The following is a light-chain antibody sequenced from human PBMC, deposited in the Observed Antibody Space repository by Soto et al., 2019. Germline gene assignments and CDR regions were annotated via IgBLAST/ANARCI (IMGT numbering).Light chain of an antibody. Sequence: QSALTQLPSASGSPGQSVTISCTGTSSDVGAYNFVSWYQQHPGKTPKLMIYEVSKRPSGVPDRFSGSKSGNTASLTVSGLQAEDEADYYCTSYAGSNNVVFGGGTKVTVL. CDR2: EVS. J-gene: IGLJ2*01. CDR1: SSDVGAYNF. V-gene: IGLV2-8*01. CDR3: TSYAGSNNVV.